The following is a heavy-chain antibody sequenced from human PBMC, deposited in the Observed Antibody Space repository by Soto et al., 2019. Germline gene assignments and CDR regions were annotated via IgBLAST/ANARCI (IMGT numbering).Heavy chain of an antibody. Sequence: PSKTLSLTCTVSGGSISSSSYYWGWIRQPPGKGLEWIGSIYYSGSTYYNPSFQGQVTISADKSISSAYRQWSSLRASDTAMYYCARGGVSTRTFDYWGQGTPVTVSS. J-gene: IGHJ4*02. CDR1: GGSISSSSYY. CDR3: ARGGVSTRTFDY. V-gene: IGHV4-39*07. CDR2: IYYSGST. D-gene: IGHD3-3*01.